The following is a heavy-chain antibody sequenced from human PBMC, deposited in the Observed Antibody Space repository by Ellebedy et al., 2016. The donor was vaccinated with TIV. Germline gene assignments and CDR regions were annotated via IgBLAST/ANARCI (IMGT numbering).Heavy chain of an antibody. CDR2: IWYDGSNK. J-gene: IGHJ4*02. V-gene: IGHV3-33*08. CDR1: GFTFSSYG. Sequence: GESLKISCAASGFTFSSYGMHWVRPAPGTGLEWVAVIWYDGSNKYYADSVKGRFTISRDNSKNTLYLQMNSLRAEDTAVYYCARDQLRCGGDCYSAPRYYFDYWGQGTLVTVSS. D-gene: IGHD2-21*02. CDR3: ARDQLRCGGDCYSAPRYYFDY.